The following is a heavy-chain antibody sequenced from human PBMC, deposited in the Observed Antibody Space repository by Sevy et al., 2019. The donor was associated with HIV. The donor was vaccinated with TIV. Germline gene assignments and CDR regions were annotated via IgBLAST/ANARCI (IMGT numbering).Heavy chain of an antibody. CDR2: IIPIFGTA. J-gene: IGHJ3*02. D-gene: IGHD5-12*01. CDR1: GGTFSSYA. Sequence: ASVKVSCKASGGTFSSYAISWVRQAPGQGLEWMGGIIPIFGTANYAQKFQGRVTITADESTSTAYMELSSLRSEDTAVYYCARFEVVETATISAFDIWGQGTMVTVSS. CDR3: ARFEVVETATISAFDI. V-gene: IGHV1-69*13.